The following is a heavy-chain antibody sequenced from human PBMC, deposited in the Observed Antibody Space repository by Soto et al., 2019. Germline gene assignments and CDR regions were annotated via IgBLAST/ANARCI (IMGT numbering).Heavy chain of an antibody. CDR2: IYSSGST. CDR1: GFTVSSSY. V-gene: IGHV3-66*01. CDR3: TRDASGSGWWSQGSFES. Sequence: EVQLVESGGGLVQPGGSLRLSCAASGFTVSSSYISWVRQAPGKRLEWLSTIYSSGSTYYADSVRGRFTISRDDSKNTFYLQMNSLSVDDTAVYYCTRDASGSGWWSQGSFESWGQGTLVTVSS. J-gene: IGHJ5*01. D-gene: IGHD6-19*01.